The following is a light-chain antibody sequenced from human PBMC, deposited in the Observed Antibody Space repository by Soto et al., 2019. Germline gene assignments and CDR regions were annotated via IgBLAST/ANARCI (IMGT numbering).Light chain of an antibody. Sequence: QSVLTQPASVSGSPGQSITISCTGTSSDVGGYNYVSWYQQYPGKAPKLMIYEVSNRPSGVSNRFSGSKSGNTASLTISGLQAEDEADYYCGSYSSSSTFVVFGGGTKLTVL. CDR3: GSYSSSSTFVV. CDR1: SSDVGGYNY. V-gene: IGLV2-14*01. J-gene: IGLJ2*01. CDR2: EVS.